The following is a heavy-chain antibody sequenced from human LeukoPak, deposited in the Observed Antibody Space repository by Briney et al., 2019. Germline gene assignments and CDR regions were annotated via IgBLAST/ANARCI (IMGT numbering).Heavy chain of an antibody. CDR2: IYYSGSA. V-gene: IGHV4-59*01. D-gene: IGHD6-19*01. CDR3: ATSYSSGWYSLDY. J-gene: IGHJ4*02. Sequence: SETLSLTCSVSGVSISSYYWSWIRQPPGKGLEWIAYIYYSGSANYNPSLKSRVTISIDTSKNQFSLKVSSVTAADTAVYYCATSYSSGWYSLDYWGQGTLVTVSS. CDR1: GVSISSYY.